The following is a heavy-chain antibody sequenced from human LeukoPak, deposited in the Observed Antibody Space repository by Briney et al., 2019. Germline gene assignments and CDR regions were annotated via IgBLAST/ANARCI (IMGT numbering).Heavy chain of an antibody. D-gene: IGHD6-13*01. J-gene: IGHJ5*02. Sequence: SETLSLTCTVSGGSISSYYWSWIRQPPGKGLEWIGYIFHSGTTNYNPSLKSRVTISVDTSTNQFSLKLSSVTAADTAVYYCARAYSSRGRFDPWGQGPLVTVSS. CDR1: GGSISSYY. V-gene: IGHV4-59*01. CDR3: ARAYSSRGRFDP. CDR2: IFHSGTT.